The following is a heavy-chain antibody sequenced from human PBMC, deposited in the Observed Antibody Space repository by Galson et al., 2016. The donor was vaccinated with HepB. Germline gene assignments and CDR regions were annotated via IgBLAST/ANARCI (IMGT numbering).Heavy chain of an antibody. D-gene: IGHD2-8*02. V-gene: IGHV3-33*06. CDR1: GFTFSNFG. CDR2: IWYNGSKK. CDR3: AKDWWGYGSHGPDAFDI. J-gene: IGHJ3*02. Sequence: SLRLSCAASGFTFSNFGIHWIRQAPGKGLEWVAVIWYNGSKKYYADSVKGRFAISRDNSKNMLYLEMDSLRTEDTAVYYCAKDWWGYGSHGPDAFDIWGQGTMVTVS.